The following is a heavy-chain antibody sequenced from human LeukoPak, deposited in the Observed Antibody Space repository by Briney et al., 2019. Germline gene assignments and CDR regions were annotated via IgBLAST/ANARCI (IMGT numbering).Heavy chain of an antibody. V-gene: IGHV4-4*07. Sequence: SETLSLTCTVSGGSISSYYWSWIRQPAGKGLGWIGRIYMTGSTNYNPSLKSRVIMSVDTSKNQFSLKLNSVTAADTAVYYCARDGIGAGWYFDLWGRGTRVTVSS. J-gene: IGHJ2*01. D-gene: IGHD1-26*01. CDR3: ARDGIGAGWYFDL. CDR2: IYMTGST. CDR1: GGSISSYY.